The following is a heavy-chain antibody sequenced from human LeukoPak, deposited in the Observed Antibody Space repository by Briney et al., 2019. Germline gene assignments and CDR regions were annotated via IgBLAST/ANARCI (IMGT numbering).Heavy chain of an antibody. V-gene: IGHV3-23*01. CDR3: AKNGDRGAYCTGGTCYPYFYYYMDV. CDR2: ISSTGGTA. Sequence: GGTLRLSCAASGFTFSSFGMSWVRQAPGKGLEWVSAISSTGGTAYYADSVKGRFTISRDNSKNTLYLQMNSLRAEDTAIYYCAKNGDRGAYCTGGTCYPYFYYYMDVWGKGTTVTI. CDR1: GFTFSSFG. J-gene: IGHJ6*03. D-gene: IGHD2-15*01.